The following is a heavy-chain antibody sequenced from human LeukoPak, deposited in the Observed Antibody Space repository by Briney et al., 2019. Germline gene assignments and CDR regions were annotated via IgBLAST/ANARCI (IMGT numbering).Heavy chain of an antibody. J-gene: IGHJ4*02. CDR3: ARAYSGTYFSDY. D-gene: IGHD1-26*01. Sequence: PGGSLRLSCAASGFTFSMYYMNWVRQAPGKGLEWVSFISSSSSYIYYADSVKGRFTISRDNAKNSLYLQMNSLRAEDTAVYYCARAYSGTYFSDYWGQGTLVTVSS. V-gene: IGHV3-21*01. CDR1: GFTFSMYY. CDR2: ISSSSSYI.